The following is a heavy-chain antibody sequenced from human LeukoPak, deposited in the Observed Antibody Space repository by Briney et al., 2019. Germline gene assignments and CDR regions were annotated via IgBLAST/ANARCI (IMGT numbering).Heavy chain of an antibody. J-gene: IGHJ4*02. CDR3: ARAPHFFDSSGSRYYFDY. CDR1: GGSISSGSYY. V-gene: IGHV4-61*02. Sequence: SETLSLTCTVSGGSISSGSYYWSWIRQPAGKGLEWIGRIYTSGSTNYNPSLKSRVTISVDTFKNQFSLKLTSVIAADTAVYYCARAPHFFDSSGSRYYFDYWGQGALVTVSS. D-gene: IGHD3-22*01. CDR2: IYTSGST.